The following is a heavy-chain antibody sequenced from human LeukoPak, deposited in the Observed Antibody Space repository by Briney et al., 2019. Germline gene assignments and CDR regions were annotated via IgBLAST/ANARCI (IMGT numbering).Heavy chain of an antibody. CDR2: IYYSGST. Sequence: SETLSLTCTVSGGSISSYYWSWIRQPPGKGLEWIGYIYYSGSTNYNPSLKSRVTISVDTSKNQFSLKLSSVTAADTAVYYCARDRRYYDSHFDYWGQGTLVTVSS. J-gene: IGHJ4*02. CDR1: GGSISSYY. V-gene: IGHV4-59*12. CDR3: ARDRRYYDSHFDY. D-gene: IGHD3-22*01.